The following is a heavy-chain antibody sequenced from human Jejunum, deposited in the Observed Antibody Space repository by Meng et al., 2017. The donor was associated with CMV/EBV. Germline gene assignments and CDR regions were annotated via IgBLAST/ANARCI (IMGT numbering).Heavy chain of an antibody. Sequence: GFKFDDYAMNWVRQAPGKGLEWVSGLTWNSGNIGYADSVKGRFTISRDNAKNSLYLQMNSLRPEDTALYFCAKDKRGGFYDGMDVWGQGTTVTVSS. CDR1: GFKFDDYA. CDR2: LTWNSGNI. CDR3: AKDKRGGFYDGMDV. J-gene: IGHJ6*02. D-gene: IGHD6-25*01. V-gene: IGHV3-9*01.